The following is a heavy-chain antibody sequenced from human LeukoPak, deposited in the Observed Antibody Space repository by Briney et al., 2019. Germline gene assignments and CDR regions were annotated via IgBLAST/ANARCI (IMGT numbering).Heavy chain of an antibody. V-gene: IGHV3-23*01. CDR2: ISGSGGST. J-gene: IGHJ4*02. CDR1: GFTFSSYA. Sequence: GGSLRLSCAASGFTFSSYAMSWVRQAPEKGLEWVSAISGSGGSTYYADSVKGRFTISRDNSKNTLYLQMNSLRAEDTAVYYCAKAPEWLLLRLDYWGQGTLVTVSS. D-gene: IGHD3-22*01. CDR3: AKAPEWLLLRLDY.